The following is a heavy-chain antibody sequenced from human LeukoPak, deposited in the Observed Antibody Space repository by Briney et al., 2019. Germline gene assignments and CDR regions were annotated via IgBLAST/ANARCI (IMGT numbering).Heavy chain of an antibody. V-gene: IGHV4-59*01. D-gene: IGHD4-17*01. CDR2: IYYSGST. J-gene: IGHJ4*02. CDR1: GGSISSYY. CDR3: ARSDYGDYVFFDY. Sequence: SETLSLTCTVSGGSISSYYWSWIRQPPRKGLEWIGYIYYSGSTNYNPSLKSRVTISVDTSKNQFSLKLSSVTAADTAVYYCARSDYGDYVFFDYWGQGTLVTVSS.